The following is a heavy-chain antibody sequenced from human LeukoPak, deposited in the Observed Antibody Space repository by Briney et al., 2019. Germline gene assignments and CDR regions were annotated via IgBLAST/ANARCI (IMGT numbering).Heavy chain of an antibody. CDR2: INPNSGGT. CDR3: ARDPRTYYYDSSVAFDI. Sequence: ASVKVSCKASGYIFTDYYMHWVRQAPGQELGWMGRINPNSGGTNYAQKFQGRVTMTRDTSISTAYMELSRLRSDDTAVYYCARDPRTYYYDSSVAFDIWGQGTMVTVSS. CDR1: GYIFTDYY. D-gene: IGHD3-22*01. J-gene: IGHJ3*02. V-gene: IGHV1/OR15-1*04.